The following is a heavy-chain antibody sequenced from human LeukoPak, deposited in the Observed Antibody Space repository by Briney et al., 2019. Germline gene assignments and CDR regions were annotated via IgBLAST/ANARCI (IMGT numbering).Heavy chain of an antibody. Sequence: ASETLSLTCSVSRGSISNYYWSWIRQPPGKGLEWIGYIYYGGSTSCNPSLKSRVTISVDTSNNQFSLKLSSVTAADTAVYYCARNPSSGWPFDYWGQGTLVTVSS. V-gene: IGHV4-59*08. J-gene: IGHJ4*02. CDR1: RGSISNYY. CDR3: ARNPSSGWPFDY. D-gene: IGHD6-19*01. CDR2: IYYGGST.